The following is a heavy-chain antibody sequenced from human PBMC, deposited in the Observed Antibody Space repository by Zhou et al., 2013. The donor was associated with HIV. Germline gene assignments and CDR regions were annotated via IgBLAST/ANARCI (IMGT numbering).Heavy chain of an antibody. CDR2: INPFGGST. CDR3: ARDFCSSTSCPNPYQSYYYYYYMDV. Sequence: QVQLVQSGAEVQKPGASVKVSCKASGYTFTSYYLHWVRQAPGQGLEWMGIINPFGGSTSYAQKFQGRVTMTRDTSTSTVYMELSSLRFEDTAVYYCARDFCSSTSCPNPYQSYYYYYYMDVWGKGTTVTVSS. CDR1: GYTFTSYY. D-gene: IGHD2-2*01. V-gene: IGHV1-46*01. J-gene: IGHJ6*03.